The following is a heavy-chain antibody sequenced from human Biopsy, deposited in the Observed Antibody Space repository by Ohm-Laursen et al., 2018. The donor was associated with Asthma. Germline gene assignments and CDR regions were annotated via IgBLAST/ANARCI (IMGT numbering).Heavy chain of an antibody. CDR3: ARAVDYSHYYGIDV. CDR1: GYTFNSAG. CDR2: ISVYNGNT. J-gene: IGHJ6*02. D-gene: IGHD3-10*01. V-gene: IGHV1-18*01. Sequence: ASVKVSCKTSGYTFNSAGVTWVRQAPGQGLEWMGWISVYNGNTKVAQKLQDRVTMITDTSTSTAYMELRSLRSDDTAVYFCARAVDYSHYYGIDVWGQGTTVTAS.